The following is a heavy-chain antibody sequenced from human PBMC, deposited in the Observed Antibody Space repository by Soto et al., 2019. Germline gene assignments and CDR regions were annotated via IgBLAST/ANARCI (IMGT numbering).Heavy chain of an antibody. V-gene: IGHV1-2*02. CDR1: GYTFTGYY. CDR3: ARDGGEAGLPLGELSSQGLFDP. D-gene: IGHD3-16*02. CDR2: INPNRGGT. Sequence: QVQLVQSGAEVKKPGASVKVSCKASGYTFTGYYMHWVRQAPGQGLEWMGWINPNRGGTNYAQKWEGGGAMTRDTPISTALMALGRLRSDDTDMYFRARDGGEAGLPLGELSSQGLFDPWGQGTLVTVSS. J-gene: IGHJ5*02.